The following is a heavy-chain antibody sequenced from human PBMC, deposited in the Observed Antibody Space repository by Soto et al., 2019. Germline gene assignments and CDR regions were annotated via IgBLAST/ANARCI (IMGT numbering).Heavy chain of an antibody. V-gene: IGHV3-15*07. Sequence: GGSLRLSCAASGFTFSNAWMNWVRQAPGKGLEWVGRINSKTDGGETDYPAPVKGRFTISRDDSKNTLYLQMNSLNTSDTAVYYCTTSSADFWSGYYQNYYYYGMDVWGQGTTVTVSS. J-gene: IGHJ6*02. CDR3: TTSSADFWSGYYQNYYYYGMDV. CDR2: INSKTDGGET. CDR1: GFTFSNAW. D-gene: IGHD3-3*01.